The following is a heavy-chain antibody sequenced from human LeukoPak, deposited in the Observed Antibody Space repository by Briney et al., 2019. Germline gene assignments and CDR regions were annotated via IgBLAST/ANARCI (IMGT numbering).Heavy chain of an antibody. CDR3: AKERTGGWPFDY. Sequence: GGSLTLSCAASGFTFSSYAMSWGRQAPGKGLEWVSGISGSRGTAYYADSVKGRLTISRDNSKNTLYLQMNSLRADDTAVYYCAKERTGGWPFDYWGQGTLVTVSS. D-gene: IGHD6-19*01. CDR2: ISGSRGTA. J-gene: IGHJ4*02. CDR1: GFTFSSYA. V-gene: IGHV3-23*01.